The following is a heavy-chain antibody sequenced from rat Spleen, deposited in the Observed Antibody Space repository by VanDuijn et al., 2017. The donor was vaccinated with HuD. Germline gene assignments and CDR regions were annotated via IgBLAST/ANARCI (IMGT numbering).Heavy chain of an antibody. CDR2: ITTSGDST. V-gene: IGHV5-29*01. D-gene: IGHD1-12*02. CDR1: GFTFSDYG. J-gene: IGHJ2*01. CDR3: TLGSHYHDVPYYYEY. Sequence: EVQLVESGGGLVQPGRSLKLSCAASGFTFSDYGMAWVRQAPTRGLEWVATITTSGDSTYYRDSVKGRFTISRDNAKRTLYLQMDSLGSEDTATYYCTLGSHYHDVPYYYEYWCQGVMVTVSA.